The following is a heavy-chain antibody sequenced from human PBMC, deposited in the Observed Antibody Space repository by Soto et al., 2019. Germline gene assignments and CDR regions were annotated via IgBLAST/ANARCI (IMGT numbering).Heavy chain of an antibody. Sequence: QLQLQESGPRLVKPSETLSLTCTVSGGSISSTNYFWGWIRQPPGKGLEWIGSIHYSGSTYYNLSLKSRVTTSVXXSXNXXSLQLTSVTAADTAVYYWARQRDYHATSGDSYFDYWGQGTLVTVFS. V-gene: IGHV4-39*01. CDR1: GGSISSTNYF. CDR3: ARQRDYHATSGDSYFDY. CDR2: IHYSGST. J-gene: IGHJ4*02. D-gene: IGHD3-22*01.